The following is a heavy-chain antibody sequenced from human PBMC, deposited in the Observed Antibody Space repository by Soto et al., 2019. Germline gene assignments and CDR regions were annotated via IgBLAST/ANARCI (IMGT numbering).Heavy chain of an antibody. CDR3: ASHDHPGGGYYYYGMDV. CDR1: GGTFSSYA. V-gene: IGHV1-69*01. Sequence: QVQLVQSGAEVKKPGSSVKVSCKASGGTFSSYAISWVRQAPGQGLEWMGGIIPIFGTANYAQKFQGRVTITADESTSTAYMELSSLRSEDTAVYYCASHDHPGGGYYYYGMDVWGQGTTVTVSS. D-gene: IGHD2-15*01. J-gene: IGHJ6*02. CDR2: IIPIFGTA.